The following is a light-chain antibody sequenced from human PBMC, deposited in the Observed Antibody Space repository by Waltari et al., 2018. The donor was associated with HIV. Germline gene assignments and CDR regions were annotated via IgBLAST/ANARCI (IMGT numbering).Light chain of an antibody. Sequence: QSVLTQPPSASGTPGPRITISCSGSSSKLGNNYVHWYHHLPGPAPKLLIYRNNQRASGVPDRFSGSKSGTSASLAISGLRSEDEADYYCVTWADRSSGPVVFGGGTKVTVL. CDR3: VTWADRSSGPVV. V-gene: IGLV1-47*01. CDR1: SSKLGNNY. J-gene: IGLJ2*01. CDR2: RNN.